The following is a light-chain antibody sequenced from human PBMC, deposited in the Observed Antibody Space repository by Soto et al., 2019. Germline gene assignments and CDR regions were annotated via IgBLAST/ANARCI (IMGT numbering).Light chain of an antibody. CDR1: QSISGY. Sequence: DIQMTQSPSSLSASVGDRVSITCRASQSISGYLNWYQQRPGEAPKLLVFAATSLQSGVPTRFRGSGSGTVFTLTINSLRPEAFATYYCQQSYRTPATFGQGTRLEI. V-gene: IGKV1-39*01. CDR2: AAT. J-gene: IGKJ5*01. CDR3: QQSYRTPAT.